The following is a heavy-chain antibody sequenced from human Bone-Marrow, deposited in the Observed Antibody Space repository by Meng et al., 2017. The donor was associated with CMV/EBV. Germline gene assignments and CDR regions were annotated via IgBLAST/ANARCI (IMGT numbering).Heavy chain of an antibody. CDR3: ARALKYCSSTSCRQPLGY. CDR1: GYTFTSYG. CDR2: ISAYNGNT. V-gene: IGHV1-18*01. D-gene: IGHD2-2*01. Sequence: ASVKVSCKASGYTFTSYGISWVRQAPGQGLEWMGWISAYNGNTNYAQKLQGRVTMTTDTSTSTAYMELRSLRSDDTAVYYCARALKYCSSTSCRQPLGYWGQGNLVNVSS. J-gene: IGHJ4*02.